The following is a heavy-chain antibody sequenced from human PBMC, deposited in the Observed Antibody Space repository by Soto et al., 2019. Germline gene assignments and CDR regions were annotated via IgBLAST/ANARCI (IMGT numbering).Heavy chain of an antibody. CDR1: GSITNHH. V-gene: IGHV1-46*01. J-gene: IGHJ4*02. Sequence: QVHLVQSGAEVKKPGASVNVSCQASGSITNHHMHWVRQAPGQGLEWMGIFNPSGLSTTYAQKFQGRVTITRDTSTRTVSMEMSSLTYEDTAVYFCAKVTHRGPIAVAGPLGSWGQGTLVIVSS. CDR3: AKVTHRGPIAVAGPLGS. CDR2: FNPSGLST. D-gene: IGHD6-19*01.